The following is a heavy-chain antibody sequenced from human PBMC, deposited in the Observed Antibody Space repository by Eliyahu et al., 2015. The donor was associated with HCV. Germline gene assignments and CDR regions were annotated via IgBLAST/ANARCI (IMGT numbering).Heavy chain of an antibody. CDR2: INPGDSET. D-gene: IGHD5-12*01. CDR3: ARQGFSGFDLGVGDY. V-gene: IGHV5-51*01. J-gene: IGHJ4*02. CDR1: GYRFLXYW. Sequence: EVQLVQSGAEVKKPGESLKISXKASGYRFLXYWIGWVRQKPGKGLEWMAVINPGDSETRYSPSFQGQVTISADRSTNTAYLQWSSLKASDTAMYYCARQGFSGFDLGVGDYWGRGTLVTISS.